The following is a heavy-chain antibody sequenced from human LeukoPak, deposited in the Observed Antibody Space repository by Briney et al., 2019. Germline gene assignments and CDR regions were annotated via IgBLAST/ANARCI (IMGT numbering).Heavy chain of an antibody. V-gene: IGHV1-18*01. J-gene: IGHJ4*02. CDR1: GYTFTSYG. CDR2: ISAYNGNT. Sequence: ASVKVSCKASGYTFTSYGISWVRQAPGQGREWMGWISAYNGNTNYAQSLQGRVIMTTDASTRTAYMELRSLRSDDTAVYYCARDPDYYGSGENFDYWGQGTLVTVSS. CDR3: ARDPDYYGSGENFDY. D-gene: IGHD3-10*01.